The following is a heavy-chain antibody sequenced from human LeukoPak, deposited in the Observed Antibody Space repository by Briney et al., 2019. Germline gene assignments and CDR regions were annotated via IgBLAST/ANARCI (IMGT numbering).Heavy chain of an antibody. CDR3: ASGGSMVRGKASHYFYYYGMDV. CDR1: GFTFSSYW. CDR2: IKQDGKEK. V-gene: IGHV3-7*01. J-gene: IGHJ6*02. Sequence: GGSLRLSCAASGFTFSSYWMSWVRQAPGKGLEWVANIKQDGKEKYYVDSVKGRFTISRDNAKNSLYLQMNSLRAEDTAVYYCASGGSMVRGKASHYFYYYGMDVWGQGTTVTVSS. D-gene: IGHD3-10*01.